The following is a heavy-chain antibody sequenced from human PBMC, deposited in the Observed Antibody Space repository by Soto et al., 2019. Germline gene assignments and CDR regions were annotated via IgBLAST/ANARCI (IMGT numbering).Heavy chain of an antibody. CDR3: ARVTIAAGLEGWFDP. J-gene: IGHJ5*02. Sequence: SETLSLTCTFSGCSISSGDYYWSWIRQPPGKGLEWIGYIYYSGSTYYNPSLKSRVTISVDTSKNQFSLKLSSVTAADTAVYYCARVTIAAGLEGWFDPWGQGTLVTVSS. D-gene: IGHD6-13*01. CDR2: IYYSGST. V-gene: IGHV4-30-4*01. CDR1: GCSISSGDYY.